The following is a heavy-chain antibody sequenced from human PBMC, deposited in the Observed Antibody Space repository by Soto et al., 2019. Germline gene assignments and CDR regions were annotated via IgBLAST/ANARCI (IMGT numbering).Heavy chain of an antibody. V-gene: IGHV3-21*01. CDR2: ISSSSSYI. CDR1: GFTFSSYS. D-gene: IGHD3-10*01. Sequence: GGSLRLSCAASGFTFSSYSMNWVRQAPGKGPEWVSSISSSSSYIYYADSVKGRFTISRDNAKNSLYLQMNSLRAEDTAVYYCAREGAVWFGELFSYYFDYWGQGTLVTVSS. CDR3: AREGAVWFGELFSYYFDY. J-gene: IGHJ4*02.